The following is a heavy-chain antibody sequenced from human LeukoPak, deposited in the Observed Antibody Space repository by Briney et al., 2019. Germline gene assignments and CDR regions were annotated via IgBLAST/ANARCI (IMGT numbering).Heavy chain of an antibody. Sequence: SETLSLTCTVSGYSISSGYYWGWIRQPPGKGLEWIGSIYHSESTYYNPSLKSRVTISVDTSKNQFSLKLSSVTAADTAVYYCARDTAMVTRSLHWGFDYWGQGTLVTVSS. CDR3: ARDTAMVTRSLHWGFDY. J-gene: IGHJ4*02. CDR2: IYHSEST. V-gene: IGHV4-38-2*02. D-gene: IGHD5-18*01. CDR1: GYSISSGYY.